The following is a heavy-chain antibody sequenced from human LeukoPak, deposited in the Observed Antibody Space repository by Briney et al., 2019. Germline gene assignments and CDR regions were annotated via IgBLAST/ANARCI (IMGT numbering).Heavy chain of an antibody. CDR1: GFTFSSYE. J-gene: IGHJ4*02. V-gene: IGHV3-48*03. Sequence: PGGSLRLSCAASGFTFSSYEMNWVRQAPGKGLEWVSYITSSGSSMYYADSVKGRFTISRDNAKNSLYLQMNSLRAEDTAVYYCAKDPMTTVTTVDSDWGQGTLVTVSS. CDR3: AKDPMTTVTTVDSD. D-gene: IGHD4-17*01. CDR2: ITSSGSSM.